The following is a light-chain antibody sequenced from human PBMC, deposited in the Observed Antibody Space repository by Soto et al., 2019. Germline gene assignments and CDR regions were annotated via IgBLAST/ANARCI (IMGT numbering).Light chain of an antibody. Sequence: QSALPKHPSASGSPGQSVTISCTGTSSDVAAYNYVSWYQQHAGKAPTLVIYEVTKRPSGVPDRFSGSKSANTASLTVSGLQAEDEADYYCSSFASSNTWVFGGGTKLTVL. CDR1: SSDVAAYNY. CDR3: SSFASSNTWV. CDR2: EVT. J-gene: IGLJ3*02. V-gene: IGLV2-8*01.